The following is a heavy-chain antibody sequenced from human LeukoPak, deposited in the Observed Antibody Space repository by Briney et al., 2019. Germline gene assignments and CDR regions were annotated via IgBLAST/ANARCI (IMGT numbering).Heavy chain of an antibody. D-gene: IGHD6-25*01. CDR3: ARQGGGFWYFDL. CDR1: VGSISSYY. J-gene: IGHJ2*01. Sequence: SETLSLTCTVSVGSISSYYWSWIREPPGKGLEWIGYIYYSGRTNYNTSLKSRVTISVDTSKNQFSLKLSSVTAADTAVYYCARQGGGFWYFDLWGRGTLVTVSS. V-gene: IGHV4-59*08. CDR2: IYYSGRT.